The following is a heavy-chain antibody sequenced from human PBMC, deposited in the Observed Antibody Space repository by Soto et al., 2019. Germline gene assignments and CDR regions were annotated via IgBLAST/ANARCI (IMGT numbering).Heavy chain of an antibody. V-gene: IGHV5-51*01. CDR3: ARQARITIFGVVTPPDY. CDR2: IYPGDSDT. Sequence: PGESLKISCKGSGYSFTSYWIGWVRQMPGKGLEWMGIIYPGDSDTRYSPSFQGQVTISADKSISTAYLQWSSLKASDTAMYYCARQARITIFGVVTPPDYWGQGTLVTVSS. J-gene: IGHJ4*02. D-gene: IGHD3-3*01. CDR1: GYSFTSYW.